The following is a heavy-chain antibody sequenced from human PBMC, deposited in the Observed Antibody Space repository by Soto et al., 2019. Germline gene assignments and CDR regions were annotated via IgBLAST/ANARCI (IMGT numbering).Heavy chain of an antibody. CDR1: GGSISSGYYY. Sequence: PSETLSLTCTVSGGSISSGYYYWSWIRQPPGKGLEWIGYIYYSGSTYYNPSLKSRVTISVDTSKNQFSLKLSSVTAADTAVYYCAREKLTWSIDYYGSGSNYGMDVWGQGTTVTVSS. CDR3: AREKLTWSIDYYGSGSNYGMDV. J-gene: IGHJ6*02. D-gene: IGHD3-10*01. CDR2: IYYSGST. V-gene: IGHV4-30-4*01.